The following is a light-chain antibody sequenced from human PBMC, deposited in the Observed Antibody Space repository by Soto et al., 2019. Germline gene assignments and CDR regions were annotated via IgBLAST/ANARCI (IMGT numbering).Light chain of an antibody. V-gene: IGKV1-5*03. CDR2: KAS. J-gene: IGKJ1*01. CDR3: QHYNSYSEA. CDR1: QTISSW. Sequence: DLPMTQSPSTLSGSVGDRVTITCRASQTISSWLAWYQQKPGKAPKLLIYKASTLKSRVPSRFSGSVSGTESTHTISSLQPDDFATYYGQHYNSYSEAFGQGTKVELK.